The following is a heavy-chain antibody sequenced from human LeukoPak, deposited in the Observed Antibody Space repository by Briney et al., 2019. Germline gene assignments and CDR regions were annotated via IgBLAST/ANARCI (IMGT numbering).Heavy chain of an antibody. CDR2: IKQDESEK. D-gene: IGHD2-2*01. Sequence: EGSLRLSCEASGFTFSSYWMSWVRQAPGKGLEWVANIKQDESEKYYVDSVKGRFTISRDNAKNSLYLQMNSLRAEDTAVYYCARLSDSISCFGFDIWGQGTTVTVSS. V-gene: IGHV3-7*01. CDR1: GFTFSSYW. CDR3: ARLSDSISCFGFDI. J-gene: IGHJ3*02.